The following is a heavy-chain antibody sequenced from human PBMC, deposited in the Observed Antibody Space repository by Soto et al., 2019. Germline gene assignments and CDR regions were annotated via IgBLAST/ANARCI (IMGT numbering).Heavy chain of an antibody. CDR2: INHSGST. CDR1: GGSFSGYY. J-gene: IGHJ6*03. V-gene: IGHV4-34*01. Sequence: SETLSLTCAVYGGSFSGYYWSWIRQPPGKGLEWIGEINHSGSTNYNPSLKSRVTISVDTSKNQFSLKLSSVTAADTAVYYCARGRQGDGYYYYYYYMDVWGKGTTVTVSS. CDR3: ARGRQGDGYYYYYYYMDV. D-gene: IGHD5-18*01.